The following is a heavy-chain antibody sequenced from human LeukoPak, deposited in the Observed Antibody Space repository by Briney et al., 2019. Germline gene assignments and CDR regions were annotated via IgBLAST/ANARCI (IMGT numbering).Heavy chain of an antibody. CDR2: IWYDGSNK. D-gene: IGHD3-22*01. J-gene: IGHJ4*02. Sequence: GGSLRLSCAASGFTFSSYGMHWVRQAPGKGLEWVAVIWYDGSNKYYADSVKGRFTISRDNSKNTPYLQMNSLRAEDTAVYYCAKAPYYYDSSGYDYWGQGTLVTVSS. V-gene: IGHV3-33*06. CDR1: GFTFSSYG. CDR3: AKAPYYYDSSGYDY.